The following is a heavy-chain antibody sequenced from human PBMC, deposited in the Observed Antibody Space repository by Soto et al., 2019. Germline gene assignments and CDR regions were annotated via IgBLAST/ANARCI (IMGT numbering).Heavy chain of an antibody. Sequence: SETLSLTCTVSGDSTSPFYWNWIRQSPGKGLEWIGYIYYSGNTNYNPSLKSRVAISVDTSKNQFYLKLSSVTAADTAVYYCARGVYDYWSGYYAGSGLDVWGQGTTVTVSS. D-gene: IGHD3-3*01. CDR2: IYYSGNT. CDR3: ARGVYDYWSGYYAGSGLDV. CDR1: GDSTSPFY. V-gene: IGHV4-59*13. J-gene: IGHJ6*02.